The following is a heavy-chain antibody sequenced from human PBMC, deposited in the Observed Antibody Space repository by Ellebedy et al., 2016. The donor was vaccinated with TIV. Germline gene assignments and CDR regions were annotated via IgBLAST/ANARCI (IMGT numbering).Heavy chain of an antibody. CDR3: AIEAV. V-gene: IGHV3-7*03. Sequence: GESLKISCAASGFIFTDYWMSWVRQAPGKGLEWVANINEDGSVKNYADSVRGRFTISRDNAKKSLYLQMDSLRADDTAVYYCAIEAVWGQGTRVTVSS. CDR2: INEDGSVK. D-gene: IGHD6-19*01. J-gene: IGHJ4*02. CDR1: GFIFTDYW.